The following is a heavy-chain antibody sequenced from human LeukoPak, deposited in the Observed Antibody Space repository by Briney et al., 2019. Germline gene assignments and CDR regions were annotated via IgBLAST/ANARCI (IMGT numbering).Heavy chain of an antibody. D-gene: IGHD3-10*01. CDR2: VNPNSGGT. J-gene: IGHJ6*03. CDR1: GYTFTGYY. CDR3: AKDAANKVRGVHYFYMDV. Sequence: ASVKVPCKTSGYTFTGYYIHWVRRAPGQGLEWVGRVNPNSGGTNYAQMFQGRVTMTRDTSISTAYMELSGLISDDTAVYYCAKDAANKVRGVHYFYMDVWGKGTTVTVSS. V-gene: IGHV1-2*06.